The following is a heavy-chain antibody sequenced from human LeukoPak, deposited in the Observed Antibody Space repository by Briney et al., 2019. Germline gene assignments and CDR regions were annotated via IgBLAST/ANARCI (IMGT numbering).Heavy chain of an antibody. D-gene: IGHD6-19*01. CDR1: GFTFSSYS. Sequence: GGSLRLSCAASGFTFSSYSMNWVRQAPGKGLEWVSSISSSSSYIYYADSVKGRFTISRDNAKNSLYLQMNSLRAEDVAVYYCARTPLGYSSGWYSDYWGQGTLVTVSS. V-gene: IGHV3-21*01. CDR3: ARTPLGYSSGWYSDY. CDR2: ISSSSSYI. J-gene: IGHJ4*02.